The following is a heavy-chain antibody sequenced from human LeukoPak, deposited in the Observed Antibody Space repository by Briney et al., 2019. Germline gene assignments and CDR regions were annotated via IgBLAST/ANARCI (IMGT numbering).Heavy chain of an antibody. D-gene: IGHD1-26*01. CDR2: IWYDGNNK. V-gene: IGHV3-33*06. J-gene: IGHJ4*02. CDR1: GFIFSSYG. Sequence: PGGSLRLSCEASGFIFSSYGMHWVCQAPGKGLEWVAVIWYDGNNKNYADSVKGRFTISRDNSRNTLYLQMNSLRDADTAVYYCAKDVSVGATWYDYWGQGTLVTVSS. CDR3: AKDVSVGATWYDY.